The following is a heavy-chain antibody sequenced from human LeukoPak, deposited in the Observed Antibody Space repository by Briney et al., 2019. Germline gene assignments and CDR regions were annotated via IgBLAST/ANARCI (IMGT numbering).Heavy chain of an antibody. V-gene: IGHV3-15*01. CDR3: TTNDAFDI. Sequence: PGGSLRLSCTASGFTFSNAWMSWVRQAPGKGLEWVSRIKTNTAGGGGTTDYAAPVKGRFTISIDDSKNTLDLQMNSLKTEDTAVYYCTTNDAFDIWGQGTMVTVSS. J-gene: IGHJ3*02. CDR2: IKTNTAGGGGTT. CDR1: GFTFSNAW.